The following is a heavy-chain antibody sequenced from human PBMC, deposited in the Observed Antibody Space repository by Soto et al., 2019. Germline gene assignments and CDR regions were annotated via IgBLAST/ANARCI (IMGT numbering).Heavy chain of an antibody. Sequence: QVQLVESGGGVVQPGRSQRPSCAASGFTFSDHGLHWVRQAPGKGLEWVAVMWYDGSNKYYADSVKGRFSISRDNSKNTLYLHMSSLRGEDTAVYYCARDSAGKTDWGLRGAFDFWGQGTMVTVSS. D-gene: IGHD7-27*01. J-gene: IGHJ3*01. CDR3: ARDSAGKTDWGLRGAFDF. CDR1: GFTFSDHG. CDR2: MWYDGSNK. V-gene: IGHV3-33*01.